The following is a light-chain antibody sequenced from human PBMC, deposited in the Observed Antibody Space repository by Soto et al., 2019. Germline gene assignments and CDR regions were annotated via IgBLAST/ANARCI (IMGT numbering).Light chain of an antibody. CDR3: QQYGSSSWT. CDR2: GAS. CDR1: QSISSY. V-gene: IGKV3-20*01. Sequence: THSPSSLSASVGDRVTITCRASQSISSYLNWYQQKPGQAPRLLIYGASSRATGIPDRFSGSGSGTDFTLTISRLEPEDFAVYYCQQYGSSSWTFGQGTKVDIK. J-gene: IGKJ1*01.